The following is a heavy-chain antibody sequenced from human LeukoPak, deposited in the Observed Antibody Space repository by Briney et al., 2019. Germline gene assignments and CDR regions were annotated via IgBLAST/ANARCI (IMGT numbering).Heavy chain of an antibody. CDR3: ARDTGYGDYVGDY. J-gene: IGHJ4*02. CDR1: GYTFIRYS. CDR2: ISTYNGDT. V-gene: IGHV1-18*01. Sequence: GASVKVSCKTSGYTFIRYSIGWVRQAPGQGLEWMGWISTYNGDTKYAQKFQDRVTMTTDTSTSTAYMELRSLGSDDTAVYYCARDTGYGDYVGDYWGQGTLVTVSS. D-gene: IGHD4-17*01.